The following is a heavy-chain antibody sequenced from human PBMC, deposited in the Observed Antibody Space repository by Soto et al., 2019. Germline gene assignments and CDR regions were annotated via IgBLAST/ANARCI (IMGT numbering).Heavy chain of an antibody. Sequence: LRLSCAASGFTFSSYWMSWVRQASGKGLEWVANIKQDGSEKYYVDSVKGRFTISRDNAKNSLYLQMNSLRAEDTAVYYCARFSSTSCYLCYYSYGMDVWGQATTVTGS. CDR1: GFTFSSYW. J-gene: IGHJ6*02. CDR2: IKQDGSEK. CDR3: ARFSSTSCYLCYYSYGMDV. D-gene: IGHD2-2*01. V-gene: IGHV3-7*03.